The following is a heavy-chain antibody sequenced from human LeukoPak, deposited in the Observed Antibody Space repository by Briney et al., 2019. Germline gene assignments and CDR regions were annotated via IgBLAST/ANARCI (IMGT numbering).Heavy chain of an antibody. CDR2: ISGSGGST. D-gene: IGHD3-3*01. CDR1: GFTFSTYA. Sequence: GGSLRLSCAASGFTFSTYAMSWVRQAPGKGLEWVSAISGSGGSTYYADSVKGRFTISRDNPKNTLYLQMNSLRAEDTAVYYCARTWTYYDFWSGYYSFDYWGQGTLVTVSS. CDR3: ARTWTYYDFWSGYYSFDY. J-gene: IGHJ4*02. V-gene: IGHV3-23*01.